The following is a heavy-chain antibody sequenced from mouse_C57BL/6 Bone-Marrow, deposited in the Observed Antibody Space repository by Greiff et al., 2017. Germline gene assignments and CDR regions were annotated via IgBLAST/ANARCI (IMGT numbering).Heavy chain of an antibody. CDR3: TVSARLSPGYAMDY. Sequence: EVQLQQSGAELVRPGASVKLSCTASGFNIKDDYMHWVKQRPEQGLAWIGWIDPENGDTEYASKFKGKATITADTSSNTAYLQLSSLTSEDTAVYYCTVSARLSPGYAMDYWGQGTSVTVSS. CDR1: GFNIKDDY. J-gene: IGHJ4*01. CDR2: IDPENGDT. D-gene: IGHD1-1*02. V-gene: IGHV14-4*01.